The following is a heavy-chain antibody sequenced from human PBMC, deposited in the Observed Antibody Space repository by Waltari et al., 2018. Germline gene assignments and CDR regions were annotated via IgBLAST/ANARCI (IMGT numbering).Heavy chain of an antibody. V-gene: IGHV3-7*01. CDR1: GSTFSSYW. CDR2: IKQDGSEK. CDR3: ARAVGAAFDY. Sequence: EVQLVESGGGLVQPGGSLRLSCAASGSTFSSYWMSWVRQAPGKGLEWVANIKQDGSEKYYVDAVKGRFTISRDNAKNSLYLQMNSLRAEDTAVYYCARAVGAAFDYWGQGTLVTVSS. J-gene: IGHJ4*02. D-gene: IGHD2-15*01.